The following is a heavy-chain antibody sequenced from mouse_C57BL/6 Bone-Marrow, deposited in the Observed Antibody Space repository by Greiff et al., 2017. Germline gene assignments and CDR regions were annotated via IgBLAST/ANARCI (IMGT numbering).Heavy chain of an antibody. CDR3: ARFYAMDY. V-gene: IGHV1-26*01. CDR2: INPNNGGT. Sequence: EVQLQQSGPELVKPGASVKISCKASGYTFTDYYMNWVKQSHGKSLEWIGDINPNNGGTSYNQKFKGKATLTVDKSSSTADMELRSLTYEDSAVYYGARFYAMDYWGQGTSVTVSS. J-gene: IGHJ4*01. CDR1: GYTFTDYY.